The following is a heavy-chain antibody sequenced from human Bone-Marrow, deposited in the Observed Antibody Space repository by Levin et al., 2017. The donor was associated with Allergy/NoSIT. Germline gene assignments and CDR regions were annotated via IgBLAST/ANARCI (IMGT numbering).Heavy chain of an antibody. CDR2: LKQDGSEQ. V-gene: IGHV3-7*01. J-gene: IGHJ4*02. CDR1: GFTFSSYW. Sequence: GGSLRLSCAASGFTFSSYWMSWVRQAPGKGLEWVANLKQDGSEQFYVDSVKGRFTISRDNAKNSLYLQMNTLRAEDTAVYYCARRRCTSTSCFFDYWGQGTLVTVSS. D-gene: IGHD2-2*01. CDR3: ARRRCTSTSCFFDY.